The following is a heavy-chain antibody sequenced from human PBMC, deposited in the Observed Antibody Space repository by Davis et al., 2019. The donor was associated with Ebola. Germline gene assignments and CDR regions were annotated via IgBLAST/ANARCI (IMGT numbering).Heavy chain of an antibody. CDR1: GYSFITYG. V-gene: IGHV1-18*04. CDR2: ISAFKGKT. Sequence: ASVKVSCKASGYSFITYGISWVRQAPGQGLEWMGWISAFKGKTHYAQKLQGRVTMTTDTSTTTVYMDLSSLRSEDTALYYCTTPGGQDSGYDVFDIWGQGTMVTVSS. D-gene: IGHD5-12*01. J-gene: IGHJ3*02. CDR3: TTPGGQDSGYDVFDI.